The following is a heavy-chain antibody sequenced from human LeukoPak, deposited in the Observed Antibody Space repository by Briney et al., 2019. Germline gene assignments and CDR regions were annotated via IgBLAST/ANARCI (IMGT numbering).Heavy chain of an antibody. Sequence: SETLSLTCAVSGGSISSSNWWDWVRQPPGKGLEWIGEIYHSGSTNYNPSLKSRVTISVDKSKNQFSLKLSSVTAADTAVYYCARWGYGFAYPFDIWGQGTMVTVSS. CDR3: ARWGYGFAYPFDI. CDR2: IYHSGST. CDR1: GGSISSSNW. J-gene: IGHJ3*02. D-gene: IGHD3-16*01. V-gene: IGHV4-4*02.